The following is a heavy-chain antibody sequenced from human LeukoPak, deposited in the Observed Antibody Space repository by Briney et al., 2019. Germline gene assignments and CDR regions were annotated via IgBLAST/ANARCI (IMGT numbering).Heavy chain of an antibody. V-gene: IGHV3-9*03. CDR1: GFTFDEYA. CDR2: ISWNSGSI. D-gene: IGHD2-21*01. CDR3: ARGLVGAAVEGLCDY. Sequence: PGGSLRLSCAASGFTFDEYAMHWVRQAPGKGLEWVSGISWNSGSIGYADSVKGRFTISRDNAKNSLYLQMNSLRSEDMAFYYCARGLVGAAVEGLCDYWGQGTLVTVSS. J-gene: IGHJ4*02.